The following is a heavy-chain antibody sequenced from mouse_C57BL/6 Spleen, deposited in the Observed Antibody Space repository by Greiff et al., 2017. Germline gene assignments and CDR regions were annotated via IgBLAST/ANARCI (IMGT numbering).Heavy chain of an antibody. CDR1: GYTFTSYW. Sequence: QVQLQQPGAELVMPGASVKLSCKASGYTFTSYWMHWVKQRPGQGLEWIGEIDPSDSYTNYNQKFKGKSTLTVDKSSSTAYMQLSSLTSEDSAVYYCAREGAQATRRYFDYWGQGTTLTVSS. V-gene: IGHV1-69*01. CDR2: IDPSDSYT. J-gene: IGHJ2*01. CDR3: AREGAQATRRYFDY. D-gene: IGHD3-2*02.